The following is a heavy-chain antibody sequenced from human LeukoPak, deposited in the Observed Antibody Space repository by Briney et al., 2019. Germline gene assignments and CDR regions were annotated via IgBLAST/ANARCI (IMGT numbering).Heavy chain of an antibody. Sequence: GESLKISCKGSGYSFTSYWIGWVRQATGQGLEWMGWMNPNSGNTGYAQKFQGRVTITRNTSISTAYMELSSLRSEDTAVYYCARGLYRLDKIAYCGGDCYGTTLGAFDIWGQGTMVTVSS. J-gene: IGHJ3*02. D-gene: IGHD2-21*02. CDR2: MNPNSGNT. CDR1: GYSFTSYW. CDR3: ARGLYRLDKIAYCGGDCYGTTLGAFDI. V-gene: IGHV1-8*03.